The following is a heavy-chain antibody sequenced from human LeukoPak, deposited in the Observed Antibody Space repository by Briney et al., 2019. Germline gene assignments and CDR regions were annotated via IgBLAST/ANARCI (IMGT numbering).Heavy chain of an antibody. Sequence: SETLSLTCTVSGDSIITINSYWAYIRQPPGKGLEWIGSIYYSGSTYYNPSLRGRVTISADTSKNQFSLKLNSVTAADTAVYYCARDLEPHTIHSSSWYVPHDYWGQGTLVTVSS. CDR1: GDSIITINSY. V-gene: IGHV4-39*07. D-gene: IGHD6-13*01. CDR3: ARDLEPHTIHSSSWYVPHDY. CDR2: IYYSGST. J-gene: IGHJ4*02.